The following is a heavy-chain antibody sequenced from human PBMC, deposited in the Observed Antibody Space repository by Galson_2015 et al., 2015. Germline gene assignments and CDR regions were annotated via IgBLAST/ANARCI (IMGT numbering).Heavy chain of an antibody. CDR2: ISAYNGNT. J-gene: IGHJ5*02. Sequence: SVKVSCKASGYTFTSYGISWVRQAPGQGLEWMGWISAYNGNTNYAQKLQGRVTMTTDTSTSTAYMELRSLGSDDTAVYYCARDGSFGWLVPNWFDPWGQGTLVTVSS. CDR1: GYTFTSYG. D-gene: IGHD6-19*01. CDR3: ARDGSFGWLVPNWFDP. V-gene: IGHV1-18*04.